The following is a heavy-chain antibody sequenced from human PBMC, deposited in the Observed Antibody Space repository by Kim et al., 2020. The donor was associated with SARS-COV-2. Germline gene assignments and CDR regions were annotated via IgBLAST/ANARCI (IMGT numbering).Heavy chain of an antibody. CDR1: GGSFSGYY. Sequence: SETLSLTCAVYGGSFSGYYWSWIRQPPGKGLEWIGEINHSGSTNYNPSLKSRVTISVDTSKNQFSLKLSSVTAADTAVYYCARGKAVTTFYYYYGMYVWGQGTSVTVSS. J-gene: IGHJ6*02. D-gene: IGHD4-17*01. V-gene: IGHV4-34*01. CDR3: ARGKAVTTFYYYYGMYV. CDR2: INHSGST.